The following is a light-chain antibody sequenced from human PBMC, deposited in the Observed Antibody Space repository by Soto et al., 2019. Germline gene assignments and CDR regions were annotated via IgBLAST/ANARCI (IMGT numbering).Light chain of an antibody. CDR2: DVS. J-gene: IGLJ2*01. Sequence: QSVLTQPASVSGSPGQSITISCTGTSGDVGGYNYVSWYQQHPGKAPKLMIYDVSNRPSGVSNRFSGSKSGNTASLTISGLQAEDEADYYCSSYTSSSGVFGGGTKLTVL. CDR1: SGDVGGYNY. V-gene: IGLV2-14*01. CDR3: SSYTSSSGV.